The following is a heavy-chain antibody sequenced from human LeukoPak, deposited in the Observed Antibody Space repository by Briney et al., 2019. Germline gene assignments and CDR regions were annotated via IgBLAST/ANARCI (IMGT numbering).Heavy chain of an antibody. CDR1: GFTFSAYW. CDR2: IKGDGSEK. J-gene: IGHJ4*02. CDR3: ARGGFGYVYFDY. V-gene: IGHV3-7*01. Sequence: GGSLRLSCAASGFTFSAYWMSWVRQAPGKGLEWVAHIKGDGSEKYSVDSVKGRFTISRDNAKSSLYLQMNSLRAEDTALYYCARGGFGYVYFDYWGQGSLVTVSA. D-gene: IGHD2-8*01.